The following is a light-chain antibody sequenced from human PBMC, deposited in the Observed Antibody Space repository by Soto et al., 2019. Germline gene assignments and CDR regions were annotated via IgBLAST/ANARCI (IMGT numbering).Light chain of an antibody. V-gene: IGKV3-20*01. CDR2: GTS. Sequence: DIVLTQSPGTLSLSPGERATLSCRASQSVSSSYLAWYQQKPGQAPRLLMYGTSNRATGIPDRFSGGGSGTDFTLTISRLEPEDFAVYYCQQFSSYPLTFGGGTKVDIK. CDR3: QQFSSYPLT. CDR1: QSVSSSY. J-gene: IGKJ4*01.